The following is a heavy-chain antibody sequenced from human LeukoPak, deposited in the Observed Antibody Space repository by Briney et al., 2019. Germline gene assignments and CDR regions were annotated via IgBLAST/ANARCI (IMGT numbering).Heavy chain of an antibody. CDR1: GFTFSLFA. Sequence: PGGSLRLSCALSGFTFSLFATRWVRHAPGGGREWVSGICGSGGSTYYADSVKGRFTISRDNSKNTLYLQMSSLRAEDTAVYYCAKAATVIPVIYYYGMDVWGQGTTVTVSS. J-gene: IGHJ6*02. D-gene: IGHD6-13*01. CDR2: ICGSGGST. V-gene: IGHV3-23*01. CDR3: AKAATVIPVIYYYGMDV.